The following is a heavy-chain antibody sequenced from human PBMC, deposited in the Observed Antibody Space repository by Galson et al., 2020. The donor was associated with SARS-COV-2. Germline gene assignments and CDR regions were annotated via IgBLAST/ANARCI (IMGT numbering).Heavy chain of an antibody. D-gene: IGHD3-10*01. CDR2: INPSGGST. Sequence: ASVQVSCKASGYTFTSYYMHWVRQAPGQGLEWMGIINPSGGSTSYAQKFQGRVTMTRDTSTRTIYMELRNLGSEDTAVYYGASDLSSGSGVLWFGEGLATYGMDVWGQGTTVTVSS. J-gene: IGHJ6*02. V-gene: IGHV1-46*01. CDR1: GYTFTSYY. CDR3: ASDLSSGSGVLWFGEGLATYGMDV.